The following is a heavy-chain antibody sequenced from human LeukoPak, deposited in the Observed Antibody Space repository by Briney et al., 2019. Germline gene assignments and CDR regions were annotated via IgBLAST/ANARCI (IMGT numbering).Heavy chain of an antibody. CDR3: ARGSYPDCTNGVCPFDY. CDR2: ISACNGNT. Sequence: VASVKVSCKASGYTFTSYGISWVRQAPGQGLEWMGWISACNGNTNYAQKLQGRVTMTTDTSTSTAYMELRSLRSDDTAVYYCARGSYPDCTNGVCPFDYWGQGTLVTVSS. D-gene: IGHD2-8*01. CDR1: GYTFTSYG. V-gene: IGHV1-18*01. J-gene: IGHJ4*02.